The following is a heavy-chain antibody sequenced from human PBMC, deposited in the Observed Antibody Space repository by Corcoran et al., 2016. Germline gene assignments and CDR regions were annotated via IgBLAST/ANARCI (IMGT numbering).Heavy chain of an antibody. J-gene: IGHJ5*02. V-gene: IGHV1-46*01. Sequence: QVQLVQSGAEVKKPGASVKVSCKASGYTFTSYYMHWVRQAPGQGLEWMGIINPSGGSTSYAQKFQGRVTMTRDTSTSTVYMELSSLRAEDTAVYYCAGAYGDSAWFDPWGQGTLVTVSS. CDR1: GYTFTSYY. CDR3: AGAYGDSAWFDP. CDR2: INPSGGST. D-gene: IGHD4-17*01.